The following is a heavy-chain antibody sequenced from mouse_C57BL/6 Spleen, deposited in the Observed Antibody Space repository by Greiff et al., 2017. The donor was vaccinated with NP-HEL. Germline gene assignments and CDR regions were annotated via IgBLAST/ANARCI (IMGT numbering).Heavy chain of an antibody. Sequence: VQLQQPGAELVMPGASVKLSCKASGYTFTSYWMHWVKQRPEQGLEWIGEIDPSDSYTNYNQKFKGKATLTVDKSSSTAYMQLSSLTSEDSAVYYCARGSSGSSFAYWGQGTLVTVSA. V-gene: IGHV1-69*01. CDR2: IDPSDSYT. J-gene: IGHJ3*01. CDR1: GYTFTSYW. D-gene: IGHD3-2*02. CDR3: ARGSSGSSFAY.